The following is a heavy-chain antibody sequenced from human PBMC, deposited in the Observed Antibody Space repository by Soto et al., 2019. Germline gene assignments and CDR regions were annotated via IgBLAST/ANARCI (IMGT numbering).Heavy chain of an antibody. D-gene: IGHD3-3*01. Sequence: GASVKVSCKASGYTFTSYGISWVRQAPGQGLEWMGWISAYNGNTNYAQKLQDRVTMTTDTSTSTAYMELRSLRSDDTAVYYCARPFWSGYYQSDYYYYGMDVWGQGTTVTVSS. V-gene: IGHV1-18*01. CDR2: ISAYNGNT. J-gene: IGHJ6*02. CDR1: GYTFTSYG. CDR3: ARPFWSGYYQSDYYYYGMDV.